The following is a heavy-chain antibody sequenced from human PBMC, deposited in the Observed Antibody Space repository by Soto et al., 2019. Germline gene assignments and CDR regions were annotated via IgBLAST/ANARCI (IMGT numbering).Heavy chain of an antibody. CDR2: IYHSGST. Sequence: SETLSLTCAVSGGSISSSNWWSWVRQPPGKGLEWIGEIYHSGSTNYNQSLKSRVTISVDKSKNQFSLKLSSVTAADTAVYYCARDVAVAGTVFPTVTTYYFDYWGQGTLVTVSS. CDR1: GGSISSSNW. D-gene: IGHD6-19*01. J-gene: IGHJ4*02. V-gene: IGHV4-4*02. CDR3: ARDVAVAGTVFPTVTTYYFDY.